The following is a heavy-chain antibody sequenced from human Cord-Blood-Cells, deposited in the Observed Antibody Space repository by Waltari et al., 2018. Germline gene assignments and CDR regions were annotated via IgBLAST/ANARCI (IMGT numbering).Heavy chain of an antibody. J-gene: IGHJ4*02. D-gene: IGHD1-26*01. CDR3: AKDGFRWADFDY. Sequence: QVQLVESGGGVVQPGRSLRLSCAASGFTFSSYGMHWVRQAPVKGLEWVAVISYDGSNKYYADSVKGRFTISRDNSKNTLYLQMNSLRAEDTAVYYCAKDGFRWADFDYWGQGTLVTVSS. CDR1: GFTFSSYG. CDR2: ISYDGSNK. V-gene: IGHV3-30*18.